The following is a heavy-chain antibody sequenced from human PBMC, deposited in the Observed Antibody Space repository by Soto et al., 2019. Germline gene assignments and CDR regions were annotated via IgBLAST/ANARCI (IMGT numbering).Heavy chain of an antibody. D-gene: IGHD3-22*01. J-gene: IGHJ3*02. CDR2: ISRGSDNT. V-gene: IGHV3-23*01. CDR3: AKDLGYDAGGSYSDAFDI. Sequence: EVQLLESGGGLVQPGGSLRLSCAVSGLIFSSYAMNWVLQAPGKGLEWVSSISRGSDNTYYTDSVKGRFTVSRDDSKNTLYLQMNSLRAEDTAVYYCAKDLGYDAGGSYSDAFDIWGQGTMVTVSS. CDR1: GLIFSSYA.